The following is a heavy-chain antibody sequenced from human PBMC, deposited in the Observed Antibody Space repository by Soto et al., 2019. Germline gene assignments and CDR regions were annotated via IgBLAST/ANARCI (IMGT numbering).Heavy chain of an antibody. D-gene: IGHD2-21*02. CDR2: INSDGSST. V-gene: IGHV3-74*01. J-gene: IGHJ4*02. CDR1: GFTFSSYW. Sequence: EVQLVESGGGLVQPGGSLRLSCAASGFTFSSYWMHWVRQAPGKGLVWVSRINSDGSSTSYADSVKGRFTISRDHAKNTLYRQMNSLRAEDTAVYYCAALGGYCGGDCYWGLRYWGQGTLVNVSS. CDR3: AALGGYCGGDCYWGLRY.